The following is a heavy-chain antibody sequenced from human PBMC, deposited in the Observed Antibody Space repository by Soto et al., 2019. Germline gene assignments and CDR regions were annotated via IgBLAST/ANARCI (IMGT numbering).Heavy chain of an antibody. CDR2: VYYTGST. V-gene: IGHV4-59*12. J-gene: IGHJ6*02. D-gene: IGHD3-10*01. CDR1: GGSISGSY. Sequence: SETLSLTCSVSGGSISGSYWSWIRQSPGKGLEWLGYVYYTGSTNYSPSLKSRVTMSVDTSKNQFSLKLSSVTAADTAVYYCARMSGGYGMDVWGQGTTVTVSS. CDR3: ARMSGGYGMDV.